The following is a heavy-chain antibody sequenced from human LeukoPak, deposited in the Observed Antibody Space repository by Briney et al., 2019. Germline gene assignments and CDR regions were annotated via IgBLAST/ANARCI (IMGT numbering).Heavy chain of an antibody. CDR2: IYGSGST. CDR1: SGSIRSYY. J-gene: IGHJ5*02. D-gene: IGHD4/OR15-4a*01. CDR3: ARSTMVNTATGWFDP. V-gene: IGHV4-59*12. Sequence: SETLSLTCTVSSGSIRSYYWSWIRQPPGKGLECIGYIYGSGSTNFNPSLKSRVTMSVDTSKNQIPLKLRFVTAADTAMYYCARSTMVNTATGWFDPWGQGTLVTVSS.